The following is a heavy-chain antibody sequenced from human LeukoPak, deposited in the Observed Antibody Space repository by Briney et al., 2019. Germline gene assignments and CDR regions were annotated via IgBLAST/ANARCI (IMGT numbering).Heavy chain of an antibody. CDR2: IKKDGRDK. D-gene: IGHD1-26*01. CDR1: GFTFSSYW. Sequence: GGSLRLSCAVSGFTFSSYWMSWVRQAPGKGLEWVANIKKDGRDKFYVDSVKGRFTISRDNAKNSLYLQMNSLRAEDTAVYYCAREEDGSYYYWGQGTLVTVSS. V-gene: IGHV3-7*01. J-gene: IGHJ4*02. CDR3: AREEDGSYYY.